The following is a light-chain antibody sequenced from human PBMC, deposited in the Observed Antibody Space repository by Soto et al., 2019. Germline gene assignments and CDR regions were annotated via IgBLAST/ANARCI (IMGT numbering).Light chain of an antibody. CDR3: QKLNAYPPWT. Sequence: IQLTQSPSSLSASVGDRVTITCRASQGISSYLAWYQQKPGKAPKLLIYAAFTLQSGVPSRFSGSGSGTDFTLTISSLQPEDFATYFCQKLNAYPPWTFGQGTKVDIK. CDR1: QGISSY. J-gene: IGKJ1*01. V-gene: IGKV1-9*01. CDR2: AAF.